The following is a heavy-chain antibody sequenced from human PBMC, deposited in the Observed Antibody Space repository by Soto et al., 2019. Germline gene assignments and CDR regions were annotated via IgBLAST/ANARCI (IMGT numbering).Heavy chain of an antibody. CDR3: ARVRDIVLVPAALSSYYYYGMDV. V-gene: IGHV1-69*12. Sequence: QVQLVQSGAEVKKPGSSVKVSCKASGGTFSSYAISWVRQAPGQGLEWMGGIIPIFGTANYAQKFQGRVTITADESTSTAYMERSSLRSEDTAVYYCARVRDIVLVPAALSSYYYYGMDVWGQGTTVTVSS. J-gene: IGHJ6*02. CDR1: GGTFSSYA. D-gene: IGHD2-2*01. CDR2: IIPIFGTA.